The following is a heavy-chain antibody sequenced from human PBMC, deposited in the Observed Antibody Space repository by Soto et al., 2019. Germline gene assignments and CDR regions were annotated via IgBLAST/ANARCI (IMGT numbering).Heavy chain of an antibody. V-gene: IGHV4-39*01. CDR1: GGSIRSSSYY. CDR3: ASRYCSSTSCYAKEYYFDY. J-gene: IGHJ4*02. D-gene: IGHD2-2*01. CDR2: IYYSGST. Sequence: SETMSLTCTVSGGSIRSSSYYWGWIRQPPGKGLEWIGSIYYSGSTYYNPSLKSRVTISVNTSKNQFSLKLSSVTAADTAVYYCASRYCSSTSCYAKEYYFDYWGQGTLVTVSS.